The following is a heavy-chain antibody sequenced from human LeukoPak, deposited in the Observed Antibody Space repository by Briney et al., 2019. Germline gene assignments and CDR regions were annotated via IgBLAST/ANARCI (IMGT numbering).Heavy chain of an antibody. V-gene: IGHV1-2*02. CDR1: GYTFTGPY. Sequence: ASVKVSCKASGYTFTGPYIHWMRQAPGQGLEWMGWINPNSGATKYAQKFQGRVTVTRDTSIGTAYMELSRLRSDDTAVYYCARDLSGWYGDFDYWGQGTLVTVSS. J-gene: IGHJ4*02. CDR2: INPNSGAT. CDR3: ARDLSGWYGDFDY. D-gene: IGHD6-19*01.